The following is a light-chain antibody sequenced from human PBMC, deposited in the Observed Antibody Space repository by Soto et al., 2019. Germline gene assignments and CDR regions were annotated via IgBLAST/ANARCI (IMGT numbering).Light chain of an antibody. Sequence: DIHMTLSPSTLSASVGDRVTITCRDSQSINGWLGWYQQKPGKAPKLLIYKASSLESGVPSRFSGSGSGTEFTLTISSLQPDDFATYYCQQYNTYSTFGRGTKVDIK. CDR1: QSINGW. J-gene: IGKJ1*01. CDR3: QQYNTYST. CDR2: KAS. V-gene: IGKV1-5*03.